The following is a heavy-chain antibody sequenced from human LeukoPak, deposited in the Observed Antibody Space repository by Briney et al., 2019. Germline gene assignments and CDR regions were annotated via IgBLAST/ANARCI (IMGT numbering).Heavy chain of an antibody. CDR3: ARDQSSSWYVAWFDP. D-gene: IGHD6-13*01. Sequence: PGGSLRLSCAASGFTFSSYRMHWVRQAPGKGLVWVSRINNDESHTTYAHSVKGRFTISRDNAKNTLYLQMNSLRVEDTAVYYCARDQSSSWYVAWFDPWGQGTLVTVSS. CDR2: INNDESHT. J-gene: IGHJ5*02. V-gene: IGHV3-74*01. CDR1: GFTFSSYR.